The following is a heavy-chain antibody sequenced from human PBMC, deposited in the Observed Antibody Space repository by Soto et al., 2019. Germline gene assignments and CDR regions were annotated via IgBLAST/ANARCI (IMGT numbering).Heavy chain of an antibody. J-gene: IGHJ6*02. CDR2: MNPNSGNT. Sequence: GASVKVSCKASGYTFTSYDINWVRQATGQGREWMGWMNPNSGNTGYAQKFQGRVTMTRNTSISTAYMELSSLRSEDTAVYYCARNSELRYFDWLQSRSYYYYGMDVWGQGXTVTVYS. V-gene: IGHV1-8*01. CDR3: ARNSELRYFDWLQSRSYYYYGMDV. CDR1: GYTFTSYD. D-gene: IGHD3-9*01.